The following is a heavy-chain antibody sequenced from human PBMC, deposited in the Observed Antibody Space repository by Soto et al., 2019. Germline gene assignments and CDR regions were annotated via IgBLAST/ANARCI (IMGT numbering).Heavy chain of an antibody. CDR2: VSIGGST. Sequence: DVQLLESGGGLVQPEGSLRLSCAASGFTFSSYDMGWVRQGPGKGLEWVAVVSIGGSTHYADSVRGRFTISRDNSKNPLSLQMNSLTAEDKAVYFCAKRRGAGGHFDYWGQGALVTVSS. V-gene: IGHV3-23*01. D-gene: IGHD2-15*01. CDR1: GFTFSSYD. J-gene: IGHJ4*02. CDR3: AKRRGAGGHFDY.